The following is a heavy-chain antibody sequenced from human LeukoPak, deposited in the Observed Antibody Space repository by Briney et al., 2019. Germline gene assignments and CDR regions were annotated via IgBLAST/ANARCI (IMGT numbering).Heavy chain of an antibody. CDR3: AKVVPYSGSNTWFDP. D-gene: IGHD1-26*01. J-gene: IGHJ5*02. CDR1: GFTFNNYA. Sequence: PGGSLRLSCAASGFTFNNYAMSWVRQAPGKGLEWVLSISGSGGTTYYADSAKGRFTSSRDNSKNTLYLQMNSLRAEDTAVYYCAKVVPYSGSNTWFDPWGQGTLVTVSS. CDR2: ISGSGGTT. V-gene: IGHV3-23*01.